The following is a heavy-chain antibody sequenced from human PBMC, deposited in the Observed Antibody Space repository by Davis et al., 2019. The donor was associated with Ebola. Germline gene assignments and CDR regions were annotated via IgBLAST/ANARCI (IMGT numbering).Heavy chain of an antibody. Sequence: SETLSLTCAVYGGSFSGYYWSWIRQPPGKGLEWIGEINHSGSTNYNPSLRSRVAISVDTSKNHFSLQLLSVTAADTAVYYCAFVGVNTKGDARDIWGQGTKVVVSS. CDR2: INHSGST. D-gene: IGHD1-26*01. CDR3: AFVGVNTKGDARDI. CDR1: GGSFSGYY. V-gene: IGHV4-34*01. J-gene: IGHJ3*02.